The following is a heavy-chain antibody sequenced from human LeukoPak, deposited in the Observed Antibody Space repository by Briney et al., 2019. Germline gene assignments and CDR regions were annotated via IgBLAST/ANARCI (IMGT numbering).Heavy chain of an antibody. J-gene: IGHJ3*02. V-gene: IGHV4-61*08. Sequence: SETLSLTCAVSGGSISSGGYSWSWIRQPPGKGLEWIGHIFYSGSTNYNPSLKSRVTISLVMSKNQISLKLSSVTTADTAMYYCARTDDAFHIWGHGTTVTVSS. CDR2: IFYSGST. CDR3: ARTDDAFHI. D-gene: IGHD2-21*02. CDR1: GGSISSGGYS.